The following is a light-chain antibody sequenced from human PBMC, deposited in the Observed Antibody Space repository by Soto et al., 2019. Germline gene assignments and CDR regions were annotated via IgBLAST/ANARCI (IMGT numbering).Light chain of an antibody. CDR1: SSNIGSNA. CDR3: SAWDDSLNGRWV. CDR2: SNN. Sequence: QSVLTQPPSASGTPGQKVTISCSGSSSNIGSNAVNWYQQFPGTAPKLLIYSNNQRPSGVPDRFSGSESGTSASLAISGLQSEDEADYYCSAWDDSLNGRWVFGGGTKLTVL. J-gene: IGLJ3*02. V-gene: IGLV1-44*01.